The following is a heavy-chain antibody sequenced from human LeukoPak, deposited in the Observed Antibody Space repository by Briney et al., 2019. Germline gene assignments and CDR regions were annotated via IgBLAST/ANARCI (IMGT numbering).Heavy chain of an antibody. CDR1: GYTFTSYD. CDR3: ARASRFGEYNWFDP. CDR2: MNPNSGNT. V-gene: IGHV1-8*01. D-gene: IGHD3-10*01. J-gene: IGHJ5*02. Sequence: ASVKVSCKASGYTFTSYDINWVRQATGQGLEWMGWMNPNSGNTGYAQKFQGRVTMTRDTSTSTVYMELSSLRSEDTAVYYCARASRFGEYNWFDPWGQGTLVTVSS.